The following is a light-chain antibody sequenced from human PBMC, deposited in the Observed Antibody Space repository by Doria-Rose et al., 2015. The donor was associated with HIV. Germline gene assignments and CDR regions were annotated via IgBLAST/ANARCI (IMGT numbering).Light chain of an antibody. V-gene: IGKV1-27*01. CDR2: AAS. J-gene: IGKJ1*01. CDR1: QGISNS. Sequence: IRMTQSPSSLSASVGYRVTLTCLASQGISNSLAWYQQKPGKVPKLLICAASTLRSGVPSRFSGSGSGTDFTLAISSLQPEDVATYYCQKYDSAPWTFGQGTKVEI. CDR3: QKYDSAPWT.